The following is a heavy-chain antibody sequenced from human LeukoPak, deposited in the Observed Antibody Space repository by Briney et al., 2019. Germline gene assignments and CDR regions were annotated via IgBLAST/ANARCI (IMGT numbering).Heavy chain of an antibody. CDR1: GFTFDDYA. V-gene: IGHV3-9*01. Sequence: GRSLRLSCAASGFTFDDYAMHWGRPAPGKGLEWVYGISWNSGSIGYADSVKGRFTISRDNAKNSLYLQMNSLRAEDTALYYCAKDTGYYDSSGYYPFDYWGQGTLVTVSS. J-gene: IGHJ4*02. D-gene: IGHD3-22*01. CDR2: ISWNSGSI. CDR3: AKDTGYYDSSGYYPFDY.